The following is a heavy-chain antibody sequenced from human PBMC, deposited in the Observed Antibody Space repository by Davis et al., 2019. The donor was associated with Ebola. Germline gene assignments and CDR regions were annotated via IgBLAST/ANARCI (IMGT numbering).Heavy chain of an antibody. V-gene: IGHV4-39*07. CDR3: ARVETVDGMDV. CDR1: GGSIISSSSY. J-gene: IGHJ6*04. CDR2: IYYSGST. Sequence: SETLSLTCTVSGGSIISSSSYWGWIRQPPRKGLEWIGSIYYSGSTYYNPSLKSRVTISVDTSKNQFSLKLSSVTAADTAVYYCARVETVDGMDVWGKGTTVTVSS. D-gene: IGHD1-1*01.